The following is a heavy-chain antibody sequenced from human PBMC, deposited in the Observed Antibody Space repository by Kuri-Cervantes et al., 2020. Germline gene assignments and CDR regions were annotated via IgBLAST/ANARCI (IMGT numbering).Heavy chain of an antibody. CDR3: ATGGTGDSSGYYERVY. D-gene: IGHD3-22*01. V-gene: IGHV4-34*01. CDR2: INHSGST. Sequence: SETLSLTCAVYGGSFSGYYWSWIRQPPGKGLEWIGEINHSGSTNYNPSLKSRVTISVDTSKNQFSLKLSSVTAADTAVYYCATGGTGDSSGYYERVYWGQGTLVTVSS. CDR1: GGSFSGYY. J-gene: IGHJ4*02.